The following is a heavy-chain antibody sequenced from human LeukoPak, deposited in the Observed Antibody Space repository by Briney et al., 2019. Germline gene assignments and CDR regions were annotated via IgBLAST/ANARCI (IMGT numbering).Heavy chain of an antibody. CDR2: IRFDGSNR. J-gene: IGHJ4*02. Sequence: GGSLRLSCAASGFTFSSYDMHWVRQAPGKGPEWVAYIRFDGSNRYFADSVKGRFTISRDNSKNTLYLQMNSLRAEDTAVYYCAKRGSGSYEFDYWGQGTLVTVSS. CDR1: GFTFSSYD. V-gene: IGHV3-30*02. D-gene: IGHD6-19*01. CDR3: AKRGSGSYEFDY.